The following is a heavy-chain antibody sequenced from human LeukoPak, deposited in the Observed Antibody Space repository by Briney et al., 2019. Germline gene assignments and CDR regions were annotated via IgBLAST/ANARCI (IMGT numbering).Heavy chain of an antibody. Sequence: GGSLRLSWTASGFPFRNYAISWVRQAPGRGLEWVSSISGSGGSTYFADSVKGRFTFSRDNSQNTLFLQMNSLRAEDTAVYYCAQDHTTNNLGDDYWGQGTLVTVSS. V-gene: IGHV3-23*01. CDR2: ISGSGGST. J-gene: IGHJ4*02. CDR3: AQDHTTNNLGDDY. D-gene: IGHD3-16*01. CDR1: GFPFRNYA.